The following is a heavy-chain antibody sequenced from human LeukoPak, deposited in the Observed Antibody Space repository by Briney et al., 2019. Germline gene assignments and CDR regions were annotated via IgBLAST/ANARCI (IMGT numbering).Heavy chain of an antibody. CDR2: IYYTGNT. CDR1: GGSISSSNYY. Sequence: SETLSLTCTVSGGSISSSNYYWGWLRQPPGKGLEWIGSIYYTGNTYYNPSLKSRVTISVDTSKNQFSLKVNSVTAADTAVYYCARSGRVPGASPGYFDYWGQGTLVTVSS. CDR3: ARSGRVPGASPGYFDY. V-gene: IGHV4-39*01. J-gene: IGHJ4*02. D-gene: IGHD3-10*01.